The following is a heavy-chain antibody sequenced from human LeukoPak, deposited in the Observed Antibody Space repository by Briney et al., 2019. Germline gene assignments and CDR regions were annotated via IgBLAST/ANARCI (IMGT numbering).Heavy chain of an antibody. Sequence: SETLSLTCTVSGASISIYYWSWIRQPPGKGLEWIGYMSYSENTNYNPSLKSRITLSVDTSKNQFSLKLSSVTAADTAVYYCARHRYGLDVWGQGTKVTVSS. CDR2: MSYSENT. V-gene: IGHV4-59*08. CDR1: GASISIYY. J-gene: IGHJ6*02. CDR3: ARHRYGLDV.